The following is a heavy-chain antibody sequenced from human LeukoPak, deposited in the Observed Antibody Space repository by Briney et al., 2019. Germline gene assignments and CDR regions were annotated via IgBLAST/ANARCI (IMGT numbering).Heavy chain of an antibody. CDR1: GGSLSSYY. Sequence: SETLSLTCTVSGGSLSSYYWNWIRQPAGKGLEWIGRIYTSGSTNYNPSLKSRVTISVDTSKNQFSLKLSSVTAADTAVYYCARRRGLWFGDYYMDVWGKGTTVTVSS. V-gene: IGHV4-4*07. D-gene: IGHD3-10*01. J-gene: IGHJ6*03. CDR2: IYTSGST. CDR3: ARRRGLWFGDYYMDV.